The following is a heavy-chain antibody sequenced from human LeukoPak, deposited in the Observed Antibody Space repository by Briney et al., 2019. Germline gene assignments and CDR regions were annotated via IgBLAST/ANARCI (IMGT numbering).Heavy chain of an antibody. Sequence: GGSLRLSCTASGFTFITYWMSWVRQAPGKGLEWVANIKQDGSEKYYVDSVKGRFTISRDNAKNSLYLQMNSLRAEDTALYYCAKGIEMATIRGGFDYWGQGTLVTVSS. D-gene: IGHD5-24*01. CDR2: IKQDGSEK. V-gene: IGHV3-7*03. CDR1: GFTFITYW. J-gene: IGHJ4*02. CDR3: AKGIEMATIRGGFDY.